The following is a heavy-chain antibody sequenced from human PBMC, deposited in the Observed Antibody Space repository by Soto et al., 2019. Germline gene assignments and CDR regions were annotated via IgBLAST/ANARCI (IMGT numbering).Heavy chain of an antibody. Sequence: QVQIVESGGGVVQPGRSLRLSCAASGFTFSSYAMHWVRQAPGKGLEWVTVISYDGSNKFYADSVKGRFTISRDNSKSTLYVQMDSLRAEDTAVYYCAKDRGYSGYDSLDYWGQGTLVTVSS. J-gene: IGHJ4*02. CDR1: GFTFSSYA. V-gene: IGHV3-30*18. CDR3: AKDRGYSGYDSLDY. D-gene: IGHD5-12*01. CDR2: ISYDGSNK.